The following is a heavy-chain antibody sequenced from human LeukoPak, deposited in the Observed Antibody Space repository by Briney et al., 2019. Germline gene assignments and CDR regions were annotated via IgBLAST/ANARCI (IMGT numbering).Heavy chain of an antibody. Sequence: GGSLTLSCAASGHTHSSKYMSWLRQAPRKGLEWVSGMYSGGSTYYADSVKGRVTIYRENSKNTVYLQMNSLRAEDTAVYYCAKDRITGTPYYFDYWGKGTLVTVSS. CDR3: AKDRITGTPYYFDY. V-gene: IGHV3-66*01. J-gene: IGHJ4*02. D-gene: IGHD1-20*01. CDR1: GHTHSSKY. CDR2: MYSGGST.